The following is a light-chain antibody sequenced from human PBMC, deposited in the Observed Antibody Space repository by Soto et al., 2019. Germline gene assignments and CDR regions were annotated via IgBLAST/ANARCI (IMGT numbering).Light chain of an antibody. Sequence: QSALTQPPSASGSPGQSVTISCTGTSSDVGAHNFVSWHQQHPGKAPKLMIYEVSKRPSGVPDRFSGSKSGNTASLTVSGLQAGDEADYYCSSYAGSNNYVFGTGTKVTVL. CDR3: SSYAGSNNYV. J-gene: IGLJ1*01. CDR2: EVS. V-gene: IGLV2-8*01. CDR1: SSDVGAHNF.